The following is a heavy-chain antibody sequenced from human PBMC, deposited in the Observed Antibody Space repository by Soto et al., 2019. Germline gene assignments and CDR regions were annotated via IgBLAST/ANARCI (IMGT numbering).Heavy chain of an antibody. D-gene: IGHD3-3*01. CDR2: IYYSGST. CDR1: GGSVSSGSYY. CDR3: ARAGDVSDYDFWSGYSDRANWFDP. J-gene: IGHJ5*02. Sequence: QVQLQESGPGLVKPSETLSLTCTVSGGSVSSGSYYWSWIRQPPGKGLQWIGYIYYSGSTNYNPSLKSRVTISVDTSKSQFSLKLSSVTAADTAVYYCARAGDVSDYDFWSGYSDRANWFDPWGQGTLVTVSS. V-gene: IGHV4-61*01.